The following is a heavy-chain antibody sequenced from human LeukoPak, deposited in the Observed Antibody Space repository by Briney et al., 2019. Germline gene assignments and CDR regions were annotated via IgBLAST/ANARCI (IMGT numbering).Heavy chain of an antibody. V-gene: IGHV4-39*07. D-gene: IGHD3-22*01. CDR3: ACLTTADAFDI. CDR2: IYYSGGT. Sequence: SETLSLTCTVSGGSIRSSTSYWGWIRQPPGKGLEWIAIIYYSGGTYYNPSLKSRVTISVDTSKNQFSLKLSSVTAADTAVYYCACLTTADAFDIWGQGTMVTVSS. J-gene: IGHJ3*02. CDR1: GGSIRSSTSY.